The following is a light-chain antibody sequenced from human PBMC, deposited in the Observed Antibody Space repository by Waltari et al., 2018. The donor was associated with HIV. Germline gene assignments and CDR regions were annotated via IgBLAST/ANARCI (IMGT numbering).Light chain of an antibody. Sequence: EIVLTQSPATLSLSPGERATLSCRASQSVSSSLAWYQLKPGQAPRLLIYGASNRATGIPARFSGGESGTDFTLTISSLEPEDFAVYYCLQRNSWPLTFGGGTRVEIK. CDR2: GAS. CDR1: QSVSSS. V-gene: IGKV3-11*01. CDR3: LQRNSWPLT. J-gene: IGKJ4*01.